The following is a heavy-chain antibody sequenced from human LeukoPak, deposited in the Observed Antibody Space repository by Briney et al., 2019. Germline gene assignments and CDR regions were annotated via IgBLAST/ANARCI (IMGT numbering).Heavy chain of an antibody. CDR2: VDPTDSYT. V-gene: IGHV5-10-1*01. CDR1: GYSFTNYW. Sequence: PGESLKISCKGSGYSFTNYWITWVRQMPGKGLEWMGRVDPTDSYTNYSPSFQGHVTISTDKSISTAFLHWSSLEASDTAFYYCARLIVGGQDDFDYWGQGTLVTVSS. J-gene: IGHJ4*02. D-gene: IGHD2-15*01. CDR3: ARLIVGGQDDFDY.